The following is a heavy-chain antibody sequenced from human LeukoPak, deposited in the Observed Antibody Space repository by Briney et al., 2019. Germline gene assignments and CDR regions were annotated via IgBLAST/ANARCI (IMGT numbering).Heavy chain of an antibody. CDR2: IIPIFGTA. CDR1: GGTFSSYA. Sequence: SVKVSCKASGGTFSSYAISWVRQAPGQGLECMGGIIPIFGTANYAQKFQGRVTITADESTSTAYMELSSLRSEDTAVYYCARTRPSSGWIQLWGPFDYWGQGTLVTVSS. V-gene: IGHV1-69*01. J-gene: IGHJ4*02. CDR3: ARTRPSSGWIQLWGPFDY. D-gene: IGHD5-18*01.